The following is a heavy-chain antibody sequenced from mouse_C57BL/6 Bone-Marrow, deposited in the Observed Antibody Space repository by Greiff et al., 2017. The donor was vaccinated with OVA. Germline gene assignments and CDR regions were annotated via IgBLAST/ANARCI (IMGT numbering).Heavy chain of an antibody. CDR2: IDPNSGGT. J-gene: IGHJ3*01. D-gene: IGHD2-9*01. CDR3: AREDLLWLRRLRFAY. V-gene: IGHV1-72*01. Sequence: QVQLQQSGAELVKPGASVKLSCKASGYTFTSYWMHWVKQRPGRGLEWIGRIDPNSGGTKYNEKFKSKATLTVDKPSSTAYMQLSSLTSEDSAVYYCAREDLLWLRRLRFAYWGQGTLVTVSA. CDR1: GYTFTSYW.